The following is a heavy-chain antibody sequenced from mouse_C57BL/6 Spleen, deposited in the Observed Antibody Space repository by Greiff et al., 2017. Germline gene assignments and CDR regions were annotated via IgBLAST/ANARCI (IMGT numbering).Heavy chain of an antibody. D-gene: IGHD4-1*01. CDR1: GFTFSSYG. CDR2: ISSGGSYT. CDR3: ARHSWDGYFDV. J-gene: IGHJ1*03. Sequence: EVQLVESGGDLVKPGGSLKLSCAASGFTFSSYGMSWVRQTPDKRLAWVATISSGGSYTYYPDSVKGRFTISRDNAKNTLYLQMSSLKSEDTAMYYCARHSWDGYFDVWGTGTTVTVSS. V-gene: IGHV5-6*01.